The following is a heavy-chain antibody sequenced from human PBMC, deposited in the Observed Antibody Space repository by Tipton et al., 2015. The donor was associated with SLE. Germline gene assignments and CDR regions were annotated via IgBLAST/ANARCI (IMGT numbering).Heavy chain of an antibody. CDR3: ARLTPLSGWYYFDY. Sequence: GLVKPSETLSLSCNVSGGSISTYHWSWIRQPPGKGLEWIGYMYYTGTNNYNPSLRSRVTISGDASKNQFSLKLTSVSAADTAVYYCARLTPLSGWYYFDYWGQGALVTVSS. V-gene: IGHV4-59*13. CDR1: GGSISTYH. J-gene: IGHJ4*02. CDR2: MYYTGTN. D-gene: IGHD3-9*01.